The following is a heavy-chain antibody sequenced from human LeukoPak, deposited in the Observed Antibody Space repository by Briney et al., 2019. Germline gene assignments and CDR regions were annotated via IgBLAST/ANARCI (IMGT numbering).Heavy chain of an antibody. D-gene: IGHD5-18*01. CDR1: GGSISSDNYY. CDR3: ARGRGYSYGYSYYYYMDV. J-gene: IGHJ6*03. Sequence: KPSETLSLTCTVSGGSISSDNYYWGWIRQPPGKGLEFIGSIYYSGSTYYNPSLKSRVTISVDTSKNQFPLKLSSVTAADTAVYYCARGRGYSYGYSYYYYMDVWGKGTTVTVSS. V-gene: IGHV4-39*06. CDR2: IYYSGST.